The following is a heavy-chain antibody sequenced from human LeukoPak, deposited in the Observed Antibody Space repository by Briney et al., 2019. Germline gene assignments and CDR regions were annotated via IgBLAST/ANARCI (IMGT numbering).Heavy chain of an antibody. CDR3: ARVGPTDDYGDSHDAFDI. CDR2: IYYSGST. Sequence: SGTLSLTCSVSGGSVSSSFWSWIRQPPGKGLEWIGHIYYSGSTNYNPSLKSRVTISVDTSKNHFSLKVTSVTAADTAVYYCARVGPTDDYGDSHDAFDIWGQGTLVAVSS. V-gene: IGHV4-59*02. D-gene: IGHD4-17*01. CDR1: GGSVSSSF. J-gene: IGHJ3*02.